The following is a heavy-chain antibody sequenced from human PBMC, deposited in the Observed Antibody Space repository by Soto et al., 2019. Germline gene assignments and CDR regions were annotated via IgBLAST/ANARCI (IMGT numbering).Heavy chain of an antibody. Sequence: QVHLVESGGSAVQPGRSLRLSCAASGFTFNNYGMHWARQAPGKGLEWVAFISYDGSNKYYPDSVKGRFTISRDNSKNTLYLQMNSLRAEDTAMYYCAGGKYYFDYCGQGTLVTVSS. CDR2: ISYDGSNK. D-gene: IGHD1-26*01. J-gene: IGHJ4*02. V-gene: IGHV3-33*01. CDR3: AGGKYYFDY. CDR1: GFTFNNYG.